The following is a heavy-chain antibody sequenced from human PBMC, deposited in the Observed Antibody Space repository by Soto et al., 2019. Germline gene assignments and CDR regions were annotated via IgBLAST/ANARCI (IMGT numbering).Heavy chain of an antibody. D-gene: IGHD2-2*01. CDR3: ARGDIVVVPAARTDYYCGMDV. CDR1: GGTFSSYA. V-gene: IGHV1-69*01. J-gene: IGHJ6*02. CDR2: IIPIFGTA. Sequence: QVQLVQSGAEVKKPGSSVKVSCKASGGTFSSYAISWVRQAPGQGLEWMGGIIPIFGTANYAQKFQGRVTITADESTSTGYMELSSLRSEDKAVYYCARGDIVVVPAARTDYYCGMDVWGQGTTVTVSS.